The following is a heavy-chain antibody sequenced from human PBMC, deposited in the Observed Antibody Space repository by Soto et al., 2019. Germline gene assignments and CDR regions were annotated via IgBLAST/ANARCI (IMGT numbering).Heavy chain of an antibody. D-gene: IGHD6-13*01. CDR3: AKDPGYSSTDY. Sequence: QVQLVESGGGVVQPGRSLRLSCAASGFTFSSYGMHWVRQAPGKGLEWVAVISYDGSNKYYADSVKGRFTISRDNSKKTLYLQMNSLRAEDTAVYYCAKDPGYSSTDYWGQGTLVTGSS. V-gene: IGHV3-30*18. CDR1: GFTFSSYG. CDR2: ISYDGSNK. J-gene: IGHJ4*02.